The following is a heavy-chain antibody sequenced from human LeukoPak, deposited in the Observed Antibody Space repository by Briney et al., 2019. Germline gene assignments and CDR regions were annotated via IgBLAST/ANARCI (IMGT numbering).Heavy chain of an antibody. V-gene: IGHV3-21*01. Sequence: GGSLRLSCAASGFTFSSCSMNWVRQAPGKGLEWVSSISSGSSYRFYSDSVKGRFTISRDNAKNSLYLQVNSLRAEDTAVYYCAALSSDIVVVPAAIGAFDIWGQGTMVTVSS. CDR1: GFTFSSCS. CDR2: ISSGSSYR. J-gene: IGHJ3*02. CDR3: AALSSDIVVVPAAIGAFDI. D-gene: IGHD2-2*01.